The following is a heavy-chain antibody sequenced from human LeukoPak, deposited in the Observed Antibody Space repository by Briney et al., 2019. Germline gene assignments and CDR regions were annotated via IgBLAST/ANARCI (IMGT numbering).Heavy chain of an antibody. V-gene: IGHV3-21*01. J-gene: IGHJ4*02. Sequence: GGFLRLSCAASGFTFSSYSMNWVRQAPGKVLEWVSSISSSDTYIYHADSVKGRFTISRDNAKNSLYLQMNSLRVEDTAVYYCARGSAGKGGDYWGQGTLVTVSS. CDR3: ARGSAGKGGDY. CDR2: ISSSDTYI. D-gene: IGHD6-19*01. CDR1: GFTFSSYS.